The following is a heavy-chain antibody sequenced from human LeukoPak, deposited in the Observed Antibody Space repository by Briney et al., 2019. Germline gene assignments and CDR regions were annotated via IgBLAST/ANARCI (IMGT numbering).Heavy chain of an antibody. CDR3: ARDMAYSGSTTWSHSFDY. CDR1: GFTFSTYG. CDR2: IWYDGSNT. Sequence: GGSLRLSCAASGFTFSTYGMHWVRQAPGKGLEWVAIIWYDGSNTDYADSVKGRFTISRDNSKKTLFLQMSSLRAEDTAVYYCARDMAYSGSTTWSHSFDYWGQGTLVTVSS. D-gene: IGHD2-2*01. V-gene: IGHV3-33*01. J-gene: IGHJ4*02.